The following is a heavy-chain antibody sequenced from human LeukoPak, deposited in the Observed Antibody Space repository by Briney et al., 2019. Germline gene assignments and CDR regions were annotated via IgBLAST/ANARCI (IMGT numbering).Heavy chain of an antibody. J-gene: IGHJ6*03. V-gene: IGHV3-21*01. Sequence: PGGSLRLSCAASGFTFSSYSMNWVRQAPGKGLEWVSSISSSSSYIYYADSVKGRFTISRDNAKNSLYLQMNSLRAEDTAVYYCARDRGDSVYYYYMDVWGKGTTVTVSS. CDR3: ARDRGDSVYYYYMDV. D-gene: IGHD3-10*01. CDR1: GFTFSSYS. CDR2: ISSSSSYI.